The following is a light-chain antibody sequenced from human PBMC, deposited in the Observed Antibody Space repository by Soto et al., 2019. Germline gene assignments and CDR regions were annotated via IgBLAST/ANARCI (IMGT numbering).Light chain of an antibody. CDR3: HKYNNWPPT. V-gene: IGKV3-15*01. J-gene: IGKJ1*01. CDR2: GAS. CDR1: QSVSSY. Sequence: EIVLTQSPATLSLSPGERATLSCRASQSVSSYLAWYQQKPGQAPRLLMYGASTRATGIPARFSGSGSGTEFTLTISSLQPEDFAVYYCHKYNNWPPTFGQVTNVDIK.